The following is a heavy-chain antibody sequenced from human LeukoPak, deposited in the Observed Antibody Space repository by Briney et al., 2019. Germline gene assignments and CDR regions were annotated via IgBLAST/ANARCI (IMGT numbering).Heavy chain of an antibody. CDR3: ARDYYGSGSYLGTDY. J-gene: IGHJ4*02. D-gene: IGHD3-10*01. Sequence: SSETLSLTCTVSGGSISSGGYYWSWIRQHPGKGLEWIGYFYYSGRPYYNPSLKSRVTISVDTSKNQFSLKLSSVTSADTAVYYCARDYYGSGSYLGTDYWGQGTLVTVSS. CDR2: FYYSGRP. CDR1: GGSISSGGYY. V-gene: IGHV4-31*03.